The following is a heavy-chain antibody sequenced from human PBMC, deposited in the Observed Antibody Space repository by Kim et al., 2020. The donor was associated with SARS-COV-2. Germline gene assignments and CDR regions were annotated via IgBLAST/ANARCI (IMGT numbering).Heavy chain of an antibody. CDR3: AKDLLGYCSGGSCSRVYYYYYGMDV. V-gene: IGHV3-30*18. D-gene: IGHD2-15*01. J-gene: IGHJ6*02. Sequence: GGSLRLSCAASGFTFSSYGMHWVRQAPGKGLEWVAVISYDGSNKYSADSVKGRFTISRDNSKNTLYLQMNSLRAEDTAVYYCAKDLLGYCSGGSCSRVYYYYYGMDVWGQGTTVTVSS. CDR1: GFTFSSYG. CDR2: ISYDGSNK.